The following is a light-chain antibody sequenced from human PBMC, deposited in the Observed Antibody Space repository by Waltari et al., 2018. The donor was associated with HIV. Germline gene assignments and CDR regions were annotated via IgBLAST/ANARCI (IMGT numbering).Light chain of an antibody. Sequence: QSVLTQPPSVSGAPGQRVSISRSGGSSNIGSGYDVHWYQQFPGRAPKVLIYANTNRPSGVPDRFSGSKSGYSASLVITGLQAEDDADYYCQSYDSSLSGWVFGGGTKLTVL. J-gene: IGLJ3*02. CDR1: SSNIGSGYD. CDR3: QSYDSSLSGWV. V-gene: IGLV1-40*01. CDR2: ANT.